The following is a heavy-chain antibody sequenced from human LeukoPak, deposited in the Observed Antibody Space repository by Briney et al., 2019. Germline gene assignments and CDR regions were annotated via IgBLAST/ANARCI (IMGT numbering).Heavy chain of an antibody. Sequence: SETLSLTCTVSGGSISSYYWSWIRQPAGKGLEWIGRIYTSGSTNYNPSLKSRVTMSVDTSQNQFSLKMSSVTAADTAVYYCARDYYYYGSGSIPAYWGQGTLVTASS. J-gene: IGHJ4*02. D-gene: IGHD3-10*01. V-gene: IGHV4-4*07. CDR1: GGSISSYY. CDR3: ARDYYYYGSGSIPAY. CDR2: IYTSGST.